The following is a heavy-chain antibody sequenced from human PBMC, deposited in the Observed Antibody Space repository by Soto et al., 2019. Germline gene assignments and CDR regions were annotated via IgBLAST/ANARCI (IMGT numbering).Heavy chain of an antibody. CDR2: ISYDGRDI. J-gene: IGHJ4*02. D-gene: IGHD3-22*01. Sequence: QVQLVESGGGVVQPGRSLRLSCAASGFIFSTYGMHWVRQAPGKGLEWVAVISYDGRDILYADSVKGRFTISRADSKNTLYLQMNSLRAEDTAMYYCVQDRYYDSSGYYPSYWGQGTLDTVSS. CDR1: GFIFSTYG. CDR3: VQDRYYDSSGYYPSY. V-gene: IGHV3-30*18.